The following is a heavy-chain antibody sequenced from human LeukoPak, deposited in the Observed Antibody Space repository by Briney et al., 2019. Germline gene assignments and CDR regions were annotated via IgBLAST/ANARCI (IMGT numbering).Heavy chain of an antibody. CDR2: ISSSSSYI. Sequence: GGSLRLSCAASGFTFSSYSMNWVSQAPGKGLDWVSSISSSSSYIYYADSVKGRFTISRDNAKNSLYLQMNSLRAEDTAVYYCARNYYYDSVGATFDPWGQGTLVTVSS. CDR1: GFTFSSYS. J-gene: IGHJ5*02. V-gene: IGHV3-21*01. D-gene: IGHD3-22*01. CDR3: ARNYYYDSVGATFDP.